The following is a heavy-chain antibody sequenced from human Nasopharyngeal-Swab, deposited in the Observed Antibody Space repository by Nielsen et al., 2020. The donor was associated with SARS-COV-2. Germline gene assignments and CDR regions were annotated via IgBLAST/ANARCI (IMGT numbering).Heavy chain of an antibody. D-gene: IGHD4-17*01. CDR3: AKAPQYGDYSFDY. Sequence: GGSLRLSCAASGFTFDDYAMHWVRQAPGKGLEWVSGISWNSGSIGYADSVKGRFTISRDNAKNSLYLQMNSLRAEDTALYYCAKAPQYGDYSFDYWGQGTLVTVSS. J-gene: IGHJ4*02. CDR1: GFTFDDYA. CDR2: ISWNSGSI. V-gene: IGHV3-9*01.